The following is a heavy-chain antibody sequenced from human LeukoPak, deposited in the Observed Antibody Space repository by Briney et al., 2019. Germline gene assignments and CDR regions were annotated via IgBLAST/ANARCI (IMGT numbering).Heavy chain of an antibody. V-gene: IGHV4-59*01. CDR3: ARARRQTYYFDY. CDR2: IYYSGST. Sequence: PSETLSLTCTVSGRSISSYYWSWIRQPPGKGLEWIGYIYYSGSTNYNPSLKSRVTISVDTSKNQFSLKLSSVTAADTAVYYCARARRQTYYFDYWGQGTLVTVSS. J-gene: IGHJ4*02. CDR1: GRSISSYY.